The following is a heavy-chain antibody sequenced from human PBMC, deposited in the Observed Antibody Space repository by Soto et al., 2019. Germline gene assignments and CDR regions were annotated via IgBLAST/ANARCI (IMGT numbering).Heavy chain of an antibody. D-gene: IGHD6-13*01. V-gene: IGHV3-30*18. J-gene: IGHJ2*01. CDR3: EKDKDTSSCQVYLYFDL. CDR1: GFTFNSYG. Sequence: QEQLVESGGGVVQPGRSLRLSCAASGFTFNSYGMHWVRQAPGKGLEWVAVIASDGSYEYYADSVNGLFTISRDNSKNMLYMQMISLRDEDTAVYYCEKDKDTSSCQVYLYFDLWGRGTLVTVSS. CDR2: IASDGSYE.